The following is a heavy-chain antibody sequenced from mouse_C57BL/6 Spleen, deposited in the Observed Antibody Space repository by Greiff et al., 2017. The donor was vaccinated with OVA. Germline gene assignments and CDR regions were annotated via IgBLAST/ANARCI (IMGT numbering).Heavy chain of an antibody. CDR3: ARRAANWEYYFDY. D-gene: IGHD4-1*01. V-gene: IGHV5-9*04. J-gene: IGHJ2*01. CDR1: GFTFSSYT. Sequence: EVQLQQSGGGLVKPGGSLKLSCAASGFTFSSYTMSWVRQTPEKRLEWVATISGGGGNTYYPDSVKGRFTISRDNAKNTLCLQMSSLRSEDTALYYCARRAANWEYYFDYWGQGTTLTVSS. CDR2: ISGGGGNT.